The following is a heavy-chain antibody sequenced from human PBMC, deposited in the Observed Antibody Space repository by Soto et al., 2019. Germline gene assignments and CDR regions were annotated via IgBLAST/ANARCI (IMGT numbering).Heavy chain of an antibody. CDR2: IKSKTDGGTT. Sequence: GGSLRLSCAASGFTFSNAWMNWVRQAPGKGLEWVGRIKSKTDGGTTDYAAPVKGRFTISRDDSKNTLYLQMNSLKTEDTAVYYCTTDALLWFGELLSDYFDYWGQGTLVTVSS. CDR3: TTDALLWFGELLSDYFDY. V-gene: IGHV3-15*07. D-gene: IGHD3-10*01. CDR1: GFTFSNAW. J-gene: IGHJ4*02.